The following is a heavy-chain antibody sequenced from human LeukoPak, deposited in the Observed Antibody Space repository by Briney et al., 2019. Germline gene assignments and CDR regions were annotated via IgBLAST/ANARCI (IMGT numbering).Heavy chain of an antibody. CDR1: GFTFSNYA. V-gene: IGHV3-23*01. CDR3: AKSPYFYNSGRSVDV. Sequence: GGSLRLSCLPSGFTFSNYAMTWVRQAPGKGLEWVSSISGSGGTSYYADSVKSRFTISRDSAKNMLFLQMNRLRAEDTAVYYCAKSPYFYNSGRSVDVWGKGTTVTVSS. CDR2: ISGSGGTS. J-gene: IGHJ6*04. D-gene: IGHD3-10*01.